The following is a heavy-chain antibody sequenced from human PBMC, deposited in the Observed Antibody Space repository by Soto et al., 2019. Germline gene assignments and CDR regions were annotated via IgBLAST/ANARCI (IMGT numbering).Heavy chain of an antibody. CDR3: AKDPLVVPAAIFPGCWFDP. V-gene: IGHV3-23*01. CDR1: GFTFSSYA. J-gene: IGHJ5*02. CDR2: ISGSGGST. Sequence: GGSLRLSCAASGFTFSSYAMSWVRQAPGKGLEWVSAISGSGGSTYYADSVKGRFTISRDNSKNTLYLQMNSLRAEDTAVYYCAKDPLVVPAAIFPGCWFDPWGQGTLVTVSS. D-gene: IGHD2-2*01.